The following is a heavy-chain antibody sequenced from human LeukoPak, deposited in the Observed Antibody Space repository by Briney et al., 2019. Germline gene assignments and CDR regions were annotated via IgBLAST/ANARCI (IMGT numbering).Heavy chain of an antibody. Sequence: SETLSLTCTVSGGSISSYYWSWIRQPPGKGLEWIGYIYYSGSTNYNPSLKSRVTISVDTSKNQFSLKLSSVTAADTAVYYCARALYDFWSGYPIGWYYYYMDVWGKGTTVTVSS. CDR1: GGSISSYY. CDR2: IYYSGST. V-gene: IGHV4-59*01. D-gene: IGHD3-3*01. J-gene: IGHJ6*03. CDR3: ARALYDFWSGYPIGWYYYYMDV.